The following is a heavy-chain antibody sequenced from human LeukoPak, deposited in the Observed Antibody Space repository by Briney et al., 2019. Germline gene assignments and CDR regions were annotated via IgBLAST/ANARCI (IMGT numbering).Heavy chain of an antibody. V-gene: IGHV4-4*07. CDR2: IYSSGST. CDR1: GASISAFH. J-gene: IGHJ4*02. Sequence: PSETLSLTCTVSGASISAFHWTWFRQPAGKGLEWIGLIYSSGSTLFNPSLKSRVAMSVDLTKDQLSLKLTSVTAADTAMYYCARKDGDYWGRGTLVTVSS. CDR3: ARKDGDY.